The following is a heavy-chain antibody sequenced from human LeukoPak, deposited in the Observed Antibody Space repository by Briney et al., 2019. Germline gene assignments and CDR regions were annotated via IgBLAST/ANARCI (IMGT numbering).Heavy chain of an antibody. Sequence: SQTLSLTCTVSGGSISSGGYYWSWIRQHPGKGLEWIGYIYYSGNTYYNPSLKSRVTISVDTSKNQFSLKLSSVTAADTAVYYCATGYCSSTSCPHNWFDPWGQGTLVTVSS. CDR3: ATGYCSSTSCPHNWFDP. J-gene: IGHJ5*02. D-gene: IGHD2-2*01. V-gene: IGHV4-31*03. CDR2: IYYSGNT. CDR1: GGSISSGGYY.